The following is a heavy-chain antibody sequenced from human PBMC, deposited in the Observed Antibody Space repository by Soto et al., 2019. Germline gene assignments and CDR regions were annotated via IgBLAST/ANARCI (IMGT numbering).Heavy chain of an antibody. CDR1: GASITSTTYF. Sequence: WETLSVTCTLSGASITSTTYFWAWIRQPPGKGLEWVGSIYYSGRTYYNPSLRSRVTISVDRSKKQFSLTMSSVTAADTAVYYCAKNLPRTGRFDYWGQGTSVTVSS. V-gene: IGHV4-39*01. J-gene: IGHJ4*02. CDR2: IYYSGRT. CDR3: AKNLPRTGRFDY.